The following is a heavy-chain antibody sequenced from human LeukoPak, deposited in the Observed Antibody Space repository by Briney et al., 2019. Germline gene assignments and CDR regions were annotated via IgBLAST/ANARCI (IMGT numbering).Heavy chain of an antibody. V-gene: IGHV1-46*01. D-gene: IGHD3-9*01. CDR3: ARDLYDILTGYYRGDY. Sequence: ASVKVSCKASGYTFTSYYMHWVRQAPGQGLEWMGIINPSGGSTSYAQKFQGRVTMTRDTSISTAYMELGRLRSDDTAVYYCARDLYDILTGYYRGDYWGQGTLVTVSS. CDR1: GYTFTSYY. CDR2: INPSGGST. J-gene: IGHJ4*02.